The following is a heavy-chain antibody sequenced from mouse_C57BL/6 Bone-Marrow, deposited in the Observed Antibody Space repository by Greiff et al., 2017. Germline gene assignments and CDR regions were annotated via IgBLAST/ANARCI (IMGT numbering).Heavy chain of an antibody. CDR3: TTLMTTVVADGYFDV. V-gene: IGHV14-4*01. D-gene: IGHD1-1*01. CDR2: IDPENGDT. CDR1: GFNIKDDY. Sequence: VQLQQSGAELVRPGASVKLSCTASGFNIKDDYMHWVKQRPEQGLEWIGWIDPENGDTEYASKFQGKATITADTSSNTAYLQLSSLTSEDTAVYDCTTLMTTVVADGYFDVWGTGTTVTVSS. J-gene: IGHJ1*03.